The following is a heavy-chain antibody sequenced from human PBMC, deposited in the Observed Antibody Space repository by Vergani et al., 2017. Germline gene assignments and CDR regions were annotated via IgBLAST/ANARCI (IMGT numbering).Heavy chain of an antibody. V-gene: IGHV1-24*01. CDR2: FDPEDGET. CDR3: ARKIGELPLGWFWFDP. Sequence: QVQLVQSGAEVKKPGASVKVSCKVSGYTLTELSMHWVRQAPGKGLEWMGGFDPEDGETIYAQKFQGRVTMTRDTSTSTVYMELSSLRSEDTAVYYCARKIGELPLGWFWFDPWGQGTLVTVSS. CDR1: GYTLTELS. J-gene: IGHJ5*02. D-gene: IGHD3-10*01.